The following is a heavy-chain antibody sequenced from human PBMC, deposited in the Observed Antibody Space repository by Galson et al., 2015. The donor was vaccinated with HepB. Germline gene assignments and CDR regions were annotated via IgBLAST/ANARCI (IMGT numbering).Heavy chain of an antibody. Sequence: SLRLSCAASGFTFSSNWMSWVRQSPGRGLEWVANIKQDGSEKNYVDSVKGRFTISRDNAKNSLYLQMNSLRPEDTAVYYCARASRDCWGQGTLVTVSS. CDR1: GFTFSSNW. D-gene: IGHD2-2*01. CDR3: ARASRDC. V-gene: IGHV3-7*01. J-gene: IGHJ4*02. CDR2: IKQDGSEK.